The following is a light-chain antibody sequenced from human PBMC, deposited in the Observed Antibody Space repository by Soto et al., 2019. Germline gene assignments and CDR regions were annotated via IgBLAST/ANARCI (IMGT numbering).Light chain of an antibody. Sequence: DIQMTQSPSSLSASVRDRVTITCQASHDISDYLNWYQQKPGKAPKLLIYDASNLETGVPPRFSGSGSGTDFTFTISSLQPEDIATYYCQQYDNLPLTFGGGTKVDIK. V-gene: IGKV1-33*01. J-gene: IGKJ4*01. CDR1: HDISDY. CDR3: QQYDNLPLT. CDR2: DAS.